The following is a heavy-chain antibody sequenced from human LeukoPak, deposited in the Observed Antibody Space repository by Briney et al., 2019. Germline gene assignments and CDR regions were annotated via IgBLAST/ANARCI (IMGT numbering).Heavy chain of an antibody. CDR1: AGSISNYY. CDR3: ARVSPAADYFDY. CDR2: IYYSGST. J-gene: IGHJ4*02. D-gene: IGHD2-15*01. V-gene: IGHV4-59*01. Sequence: SETLSLTCTVSAGSISNYYWSWIRQPPGKGLEWIGYIYYSGSTNYNPSLKSRVTISVDTSKNQFSLKLSSVTAADTAVYYCARVSPAADYFDYWGQGTLVTVSS.